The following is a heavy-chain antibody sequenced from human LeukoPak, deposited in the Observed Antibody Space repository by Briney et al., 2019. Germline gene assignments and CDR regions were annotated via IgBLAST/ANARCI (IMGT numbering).Heavy chain of an antibody. D-gene: IGHD3-9*01. Sequence: SETLSLTCTVSGGSISSYCWSWIRQPPGKGLEWIGYIYYSGSTNYNPSLKSRVTISVDTSKNQFSLKLSSVTAADTAVYYCARGWAYYDILTGYRNPYYYGMDVWGQGTTVTVSS. J-gene: IGHJ6*02. CDR3: ARGWAYYDILTGYRNPYYYGMDV. CDR1: GGSISSYC. CDR2: IYYSGST. V-gene: IGHV4-59*01.